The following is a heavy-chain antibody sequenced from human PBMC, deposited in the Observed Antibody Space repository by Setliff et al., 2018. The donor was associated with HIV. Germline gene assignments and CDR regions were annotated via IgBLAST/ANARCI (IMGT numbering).Heavy chain of an antibody. V-gene: IGHV4-59*11. CDR1: GDSISSHY. D-gene: IGHD3-10*01. Sequence: PSETLSLTCTVSGDSISSHYWSWIRQAPGKGLEWIGNMYFRGNARTSPSLKSRVTISVDTSKNQLSLNLTSVTAADTAVYYCARVETTVRGATYGLDVWGQGTTVTVSS. CDR2: MYFRGNA. J-gene: IGHJ6*02. CDR3: ARVETTVRGATYGLDV.